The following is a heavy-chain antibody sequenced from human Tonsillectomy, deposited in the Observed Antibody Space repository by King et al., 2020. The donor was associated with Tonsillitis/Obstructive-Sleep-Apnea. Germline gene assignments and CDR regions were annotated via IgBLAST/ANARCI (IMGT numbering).Heavy chain of an antibody. CDR3: ASEATTGAFDY. D-gene: IGHD4-17*01. V-gene: IGHV4-31*03. Sequence: VQLQESGPGLVKPSQTLSLTCTVSGGSISSGGYYWSWIRQHPGKGLEWIGYIYDSGSTYYNPSLKSRVTISVDTSKNHFSLKLSSVTAADTAMYYCASEATTGAFDYWGQGTLVTVSS. CDR1: GGSISSGGYY. CDR2: IYDSGST. J-gene: IGHJ4*02.